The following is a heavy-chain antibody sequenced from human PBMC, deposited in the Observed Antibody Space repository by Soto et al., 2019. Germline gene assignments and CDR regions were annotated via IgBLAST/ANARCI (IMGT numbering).Heavy chain of an antibody. D-gene: IGHD7-27*01. CDR3: AAGLGYYYYYMDV. V-gene: IGHV4-39*01. Sequence: QLQLQESGPGLVKPSETLSLTCTVSGGSISSSSYYWGWIRQPPGKGLEWIGSIYYSGSTYYNPSLKSRVTISVDTSKNQFSLKLSSVTAADTAVYYCAAGLGYYYYYMDVWGKGTTVTVSS. CDR2: IYYSGST. CDR1: GGSISSSSYY. J-gene: IGHJ6*03.